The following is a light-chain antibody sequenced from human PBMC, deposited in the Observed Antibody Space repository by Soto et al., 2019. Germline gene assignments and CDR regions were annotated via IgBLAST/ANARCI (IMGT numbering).Light chain of an antibody. CDR3: QQSYTIPVT. CDR2: AVS. Sequence: DIQMTQSPSSLSASIGDRVTITCRASQNIDTYLNWYQKKPGKAPNLLIYAVSNLESGVPSRISGSGSEADFTLTISSLEVEDFSTYYCQQSYTIPVTFGGGTRVEIK. CDR1: QNIDTY. V-gene: IGKV1-39*01. J-gene: IGKJ4*01.